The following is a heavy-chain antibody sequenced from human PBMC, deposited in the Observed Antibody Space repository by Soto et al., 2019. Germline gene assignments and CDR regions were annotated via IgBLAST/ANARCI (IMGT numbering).Heavy chain of an antibody. CDR1: GYTFTSYD. V-gene: IGHV1-8*01. CDR3: ARGGRIAARPLCCFDP. J-gene: IGHJ5*02. Sequence: ASVKVSCKASGYTFTSYDINWVRQATGQGLEWMGWMNPNSGNTGYAQKFQGRVTMTRNTSISTAYMELSSLRSEDTAVYYCARGGRIAARPLCCFDPWGQGTLVTVSS. CDR2: MNPNSGNT. D-gene: IGHD6-6*01.